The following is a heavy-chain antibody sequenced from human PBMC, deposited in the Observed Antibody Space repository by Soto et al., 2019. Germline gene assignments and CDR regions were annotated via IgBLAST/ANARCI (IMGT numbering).Heavy chain of an antibody. D-gene: IGHD3-22*01. CDR2: INPNSGGT. Sequence: ASVKVSCKTSGYSFTDYDIHWVRQAPGQGLEWMGWINPNSGGTNYAQKFQGWVTMTRDTSISTAYMELSRLRSDDTAVYCCARGGRYDSSGYSDYWGQGTLVTVSS. CDR1: GYSFTDYD. J-gene: IGHJ4*02. CDR3: ARGGRYDSSGYSDY. V-gene: IGHV1-2*04.